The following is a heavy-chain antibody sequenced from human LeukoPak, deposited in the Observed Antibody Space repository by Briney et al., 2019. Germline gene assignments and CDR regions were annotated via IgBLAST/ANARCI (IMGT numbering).Heavy chain of an antibody. D-gene: IGHD4-17*01. Sequence: GSLRLPCAASGFTFSSHAMHWVRQAPGKGLEYVSAISSNGGSTYYANSVKGRFTISRDNSKNTLYLQMGSLRAEDMAVYYCASPYDYGDHYLDALHIWGQGTIVTVSS. J-gene: IGHJ3*02. CDR2: ISSNGGST. CDR1: GFTFSSHA. V-gene: IGHV3-64*01. CDR3: ASPYDYGDHYLDALHI.